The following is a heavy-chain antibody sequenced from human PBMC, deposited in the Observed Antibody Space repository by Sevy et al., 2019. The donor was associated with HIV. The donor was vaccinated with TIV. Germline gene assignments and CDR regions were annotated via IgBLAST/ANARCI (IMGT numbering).Heavy chain of an antibody. J-gene: IGHJ6*02. CDR1: GYSFPTYW. V-gene: IGHV5-51*01. D-gene: IGHD3-3*01. Sequence: GESLKISCQASGYSFPTYWIGWVRQMPGKGLEWMGIIYPDDSDTRDSPSFRGQVTISVDKATRTAYLQWSSLKASDTAMYHCARRRKLNFGVILGGGGMDVWGQGTTVTVSS. CDR3: ARRRKLNFGVILGGGGMDV. CDR2: IYPDDSDT.